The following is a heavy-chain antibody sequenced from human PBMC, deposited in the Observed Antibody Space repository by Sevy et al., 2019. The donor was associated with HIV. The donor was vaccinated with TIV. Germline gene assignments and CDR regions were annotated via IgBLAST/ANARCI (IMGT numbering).Heavy chain of an antibody. CDR2: IKQDGSEK. CDR3: ARGEYSYYDSSGYYPFDY. CDR1: GFTFSSYW. Sequence: GGSLRLSCAASGFTFSSYWMSWVRQAPGKGLEWVANIKQDGSEKYYVDSVKGRFPISRDNAKNSLYLQMNSLRAEDTAVYYCARGEYSYYDSSGYYPFDYWGQGTLVTVSS. D-gene: IGHD3-22*01. J-gene: IGHJ4*02. V-gene: IGHV3-7*01.